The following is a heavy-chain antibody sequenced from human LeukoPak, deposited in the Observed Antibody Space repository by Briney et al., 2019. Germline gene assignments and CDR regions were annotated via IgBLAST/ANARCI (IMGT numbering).Heavy chain of an antibody. V-gene: IGHV4-34*01. CDR1: GVSFSGYY. D-gene: IGHD5-12*01. J-gene: IGHJ4*02. CDR3: ARGGPATAYDY. CDR2: INHSGST. Sequence: SETLSLTCAVYGVSFSGYYWSWIRQPPGKGLEWIGEINHSGSTNYNPSLKSRVTISVDTSKNQFSLKLSSVTAADTAVYYCARGGPATAYDYWGQGTLVTVSS.